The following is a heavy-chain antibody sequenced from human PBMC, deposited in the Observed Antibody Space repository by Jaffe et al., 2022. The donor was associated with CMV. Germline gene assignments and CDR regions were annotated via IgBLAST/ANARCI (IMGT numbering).Heavy chain of an antibody. Sequence: QVQLVQSGAEVKKPGASVKVSCKASEYTFTAYYVHWVRQAPGQGLEWMGWFNPNTGGTVYAQNFQGSVTMTGDTSIGTAYMELIRLKSDDTAVYYCGRGGLGRPPLRTGGSSYYGMDVWGQGTTVTVSS. CDR1: EYTFTAYY. V-gene: IGHV1-2*02. CDR3: GRGGLGRPPLRTGGSSYYGMDV. CDR2: FNPNTGGT. D-gene: IGHD3-10*01. J-gene: IGHJ6*02.